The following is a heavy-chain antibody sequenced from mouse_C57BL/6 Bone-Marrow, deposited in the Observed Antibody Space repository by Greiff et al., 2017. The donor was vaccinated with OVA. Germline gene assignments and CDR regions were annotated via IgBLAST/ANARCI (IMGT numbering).Heavy chain of an antibody. V-gene: IGHV6-3*01. J-gene: IGHJ2*01. CDR1: GFTFSNYW. CDR2: IRLKSDNYAT. D-gene: IGHD2-1*01. Sequence: EVKVEESGGGLVQPGGSMKLSCVASGFTFSNYWMNWVRQSPEKGLEWVAQIRLKSDNYATHYAESVKGRFTISRDDSKSSVYLQMNNLRAEDTGSYYCSFYYGNYWGQGTTLTVSS. CDR3: SFYYGNY.